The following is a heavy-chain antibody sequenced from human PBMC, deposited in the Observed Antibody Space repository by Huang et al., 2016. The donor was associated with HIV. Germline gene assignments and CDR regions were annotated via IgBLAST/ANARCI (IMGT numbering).Heavy chain of an antibody. V-gene: IGHV1-69*13. CDR3: ARGVGNSNRGFDI. CDR1: GGNVSSFS. J-gene: IGHJ4*02. D-gene: IGHD5-18*01. Sequence: QVQLVQSGAEMKKSGSSVKVSCKASGGNVSSFSFTWVRQAPGHGLEWMGGIIPVHDTTDLGQKVRGRGTLTAYESTNTAFMELSGLTSQDTAVYYCARGVGNSNRGFDIWGQGTLVTVS. CDR2: IIPVHDTT.